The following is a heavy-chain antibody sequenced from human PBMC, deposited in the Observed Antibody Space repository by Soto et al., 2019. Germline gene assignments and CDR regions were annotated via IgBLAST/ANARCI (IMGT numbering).Heavy chain of an antibody. CDR3: ARPGIVGATTARQGMDV. V-gene: IGHV1-69*13. J-gene: IGHJ6*02. CDR1: GGTFSSYA. CDR2: IIPIFGTA. Sequence: GASVKVSCKASGGTFSSYAISWVRQAPGQGLEWMGGIIPIFGTANYAQKFQGRVTITADESTSTAYMELSSLRSEDTAVYYCARPGIVGATTARQGMDVWGQGTTVTVSS. D-gene: IGHD1-26*01.